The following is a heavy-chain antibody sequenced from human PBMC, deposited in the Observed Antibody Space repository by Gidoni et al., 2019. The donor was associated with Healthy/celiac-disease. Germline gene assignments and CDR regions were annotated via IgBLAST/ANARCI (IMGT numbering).Heavy chain of an antibody. CDR2: IKSKTDGGTT. Sequence: EVQLVESGGGLVKPGGSLSLSCAASGFPFSNAWMSWVRQAPGKGLEWVGRIKSKTDGGTTDYAAPVKGRFTISRDDSKNTLYLQMNSLKTEDTAVYYCTTDYLTWIQLWFVGYWGQGTLVTVSS. CDR3: TTDYLTWIQLWFVGY. CDR1: GFPFSNAW. V-gene: IGHV3-15*01. J-gene: IGHJ4*02. D-gene: IGHD5-18*01.